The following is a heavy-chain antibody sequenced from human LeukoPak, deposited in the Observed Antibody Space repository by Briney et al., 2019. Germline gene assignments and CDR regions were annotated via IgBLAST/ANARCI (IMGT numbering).Heavy chain of an antibody. CDR2: IIPIFGTA. CDR1: GGTFSSYA. J-gene: IGHJ6*03. CDR3: ARGSTYYDSSGYYPSFRWYMDV. V-gene: IGHV1-69*06. D-gene: IGHD3-22*01. Sequence: SVKVSCKASGGTFSSYAISWVRQAPGQGLEWMGGIIPIFGTANYAQKFQGRVTITADKSTSTAHMELSSLRSEDTAVYYCARGSTYYDSSGYYPSFRWYMDVWGKGITVTISS.